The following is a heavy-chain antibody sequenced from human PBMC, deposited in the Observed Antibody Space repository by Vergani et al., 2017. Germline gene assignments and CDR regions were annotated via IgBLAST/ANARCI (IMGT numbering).Heavy chain of an antibody. CDR2: IYHSGST. CDR3: ARDGVGAITFDI. CDR1: GGSFSGYY. V-gene: IGHV4-34*01. Sequence: QVQLQQWGAGLLKPSETLSLTCAVYGGSFSGYYWSWIRQPPGKGLEWIGEIYHSGSTNYNPSLKSRVTISVDKSKNQFSLKLSSVTAADTAVYYCARDGVGAITFDIWGQGTMVTVSS. J-gene: IGHJ3*02. D-gene: IGHD1-26*01.